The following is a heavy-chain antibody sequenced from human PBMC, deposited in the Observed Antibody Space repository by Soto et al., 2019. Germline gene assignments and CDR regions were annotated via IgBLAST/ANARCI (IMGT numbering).Heavy chain of an antibody. Sequence: GASVKVSCKAAGGTFSRHGITWVRQAPGQGLEWMGGIIPMFGTTNYAQKFQGRVTISVDESTSTAYMDLSSLKSDDTAIYYCATTRINFEYCPDYWGQGTLVTVSS. CDR2: IIPMFGTT. V-gene: IGHV1-69*13. J-gene: IGHJ4*02. D-gene: IGHD1-1*01. CDR3: ATTRINFEYCPDY. CDR1: GGTFSRHG.